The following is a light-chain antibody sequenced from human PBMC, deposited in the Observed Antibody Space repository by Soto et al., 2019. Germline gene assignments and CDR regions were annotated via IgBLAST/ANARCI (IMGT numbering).Light chain of an antibody. J-gene: IGKJ4*01. CDR1: QSVLYSSNNKNY. CDR2: WAS. Sequence: DIVMTQSPDSLAVSLGERATINCKSSQSVLYSSNNKNYLAWYQQKPGQPPKLLIYWASTRDSGVPDRFSGSGSGPDFTLTISSLQAEDVAVYYCQLYYTAPFTFGGGTKVEIK. CDR3: QLYYTAPFT. V-gene: IGKV4-1*01.